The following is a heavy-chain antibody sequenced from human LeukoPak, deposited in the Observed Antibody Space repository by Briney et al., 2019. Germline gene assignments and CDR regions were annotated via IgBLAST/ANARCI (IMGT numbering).Heavy chain of an antibody. V-gene: IGHV1-18*01. CDR1: GYTFTSYG. D-gene: IGHD5-18*01. CDR2: ISAYNGNT. CDR3: ARGYSYGFPFDY. J-gene: IGHJ4*02. Sequence: ASVKASCKASGYTFTSYGISGVRQAPGQGLEGWGWISAYNGNTNYAQKLQGRVTITTDTSTSTAYMEQRSLRSDDTAVYYCARGYSYGFPFDYWGQGTLVTVSS.